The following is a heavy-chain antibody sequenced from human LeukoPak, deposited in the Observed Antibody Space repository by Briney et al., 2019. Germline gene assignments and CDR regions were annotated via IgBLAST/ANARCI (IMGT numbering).Heavy chain of an antibody. J-gene: IGHJ4*02. CDR2: INHSGST. Sequence: PSETLSLTCAVYGGSFSGYYWSWIRQPPVKGLEWIGEINHSGSTNYNPSLKSRVTISVDTSKNQFSLKLSSVTAADTAVYYCARDYDILTGPPSFDYWGQGTLVTVSS. CDR3: ARDYDILTGPPSFDY. V-gene: IGHV4-34*01. D-gene: IGHD3-9*01. CDR1: GGSFSGYY.